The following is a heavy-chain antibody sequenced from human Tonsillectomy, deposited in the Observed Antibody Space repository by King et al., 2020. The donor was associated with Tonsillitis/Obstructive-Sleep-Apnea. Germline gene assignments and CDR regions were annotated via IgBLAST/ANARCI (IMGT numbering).Heavy chain of an antibody. Sequence: VQLEESGAEVKKPGSSVKVSCTASGGTFSSYAISWVRQAPGQGLEWMGGIIPILGIANYAQKFKGRVTITADKSTSKAYMELSSQRSEDTAVYYCARSGVEMATRFDLWGRGTLVTVSS. CDR1: GGTFSSYA. D-gene: IGHD5-24*01. V-gene: IGHV1-69*10. J-gene: IGHJ2*01. CDR2: IIPILGIA. CDR3: ARSGVEMATRFDL.